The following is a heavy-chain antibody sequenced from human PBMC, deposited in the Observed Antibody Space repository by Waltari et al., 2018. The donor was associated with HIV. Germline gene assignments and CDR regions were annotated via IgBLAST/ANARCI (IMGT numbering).Heavy chain of an antibody. Sequence: QLHLQQSGPGLVNPSETLSLSCTVSGGSISRRNYYWGWIRQPPGMGLEWIGSICYSGSTYYNPSLKSRVTVSVDTSRNQFSLKLYSVTAADTAVYYCTSGGVGSTEDFYYGMDVWGQGTTVTVSS. CDR1: GGSISRRNYY. D-gene: IGHD3-16*01. V-gene: IGHV4-39*01. CDR3: TSGGVGSTEDFYYGMDV. J-gene: IGHJ6*02. CDR2: ICYSGST.